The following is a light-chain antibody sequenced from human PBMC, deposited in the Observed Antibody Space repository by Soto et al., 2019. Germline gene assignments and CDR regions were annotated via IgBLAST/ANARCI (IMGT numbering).Light chain of an antibody. Sequence: DIVMTQSPDSLAVSLGERATINCKSSQSVLYSSNNKNYLAWYQQKPRQPPKLLIYWASTRESGVPDRFSGSGSGTDFTLTISSLQAEDVAVYYCQQYYSTPWTFGQGTKEDIK. V-gene: IGKV4-1*01. CDR1: QSVLYSSNNKNY. J-gene: IGKJ1*01. CDR3: QQYYSTPWT. CDR2: WAS.